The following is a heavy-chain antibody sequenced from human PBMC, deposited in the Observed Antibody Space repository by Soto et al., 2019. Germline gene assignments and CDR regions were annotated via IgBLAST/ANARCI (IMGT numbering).Heavy chain of an antibody. CDR2: ISSSGDNT. CDR1: GFTFSSYA. J-gene: IGHJ4*02. D-gene: IGHD6-6*01. Sequence: PGGSLRLSCAASGFTFSSYAMYWVRQAPGKGLEWVSFISSSGDNTYHADPVKGRFIISRDNSKNTLYLQLNSLSAEDTAVYYCAKRDSSSSAFDFWGQGTLVTVSS. V-gene: IGHV3-23*01. CDR3: AKRDSSSSAFDF.